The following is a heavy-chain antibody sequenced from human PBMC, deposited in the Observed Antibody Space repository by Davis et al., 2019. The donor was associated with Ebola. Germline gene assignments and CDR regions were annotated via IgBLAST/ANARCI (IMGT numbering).Heavy chain of an antibody. V-gene: IGHV3-33*01. Sequence: GGSLRLSCAASGFTFSSYGMHWVRQAPGKGLEWVAVIWYDGSNKYYADSVKGRFTISRDNSRNTLHLQMSSLRAEDTAVYYCATGRGTYYYFHYWGQGTLVTVSS. CDR3: ATGRGTYYYFHY. J-gene: IGHJ4*02. D-gene: IGHD1-26*01. CDR1: GFTFSSYG. CDR2: IWYDGSNK.